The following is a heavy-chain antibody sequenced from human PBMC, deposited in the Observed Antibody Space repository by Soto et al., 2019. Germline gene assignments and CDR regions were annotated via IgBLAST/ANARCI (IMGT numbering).Heavy chain of an antibody. D-gene: IGHD5-12*01. CDR2: IKQDGSKT. V-gene: IGHV3-7*05. J-gene: IGHJ4*02. Sequence: EVQLVESGGGLVQPGGSLRLSCGASGFTFSNYWMSWVRQAPGKGLEWVANIKQDGSKTHYVDSVKGRFTISRDNAKNSLYLQMNSLRAEDRGVYDCARAVGGYDAYWGQGTQVTVSS. CDR1: GFTFSNYW. CDR3: ARAVGGYDAY.